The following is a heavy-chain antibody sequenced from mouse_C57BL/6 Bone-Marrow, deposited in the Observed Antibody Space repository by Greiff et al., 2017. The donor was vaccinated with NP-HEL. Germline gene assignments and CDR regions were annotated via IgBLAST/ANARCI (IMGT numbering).Heavy chain of an antibody. V-gene: IGHV7-3*01. Sequence: EVMLVESGGGLVQPGGSLSLSCAASGFTFTDYYMSWVRQPPGKALEWLGFIRNKANGYTTEYSASVKGRFTISRDTSQSILYLQMNALIAEDSATYYCARSLQCYGSPSYWYFDVWGTGTTVTVSS. CDR3: ARSLQCYGSPSYWYFDV. J-gene: IGHJ1*03. CDR2: IRNKANGYTT. D-gene: IGHD1-1*01. CDR1: GFTFTDYY.